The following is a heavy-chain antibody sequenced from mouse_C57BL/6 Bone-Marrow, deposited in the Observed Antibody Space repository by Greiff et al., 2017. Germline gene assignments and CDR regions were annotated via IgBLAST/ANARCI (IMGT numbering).Heavy chain of an antibody. V-gene: IGHV5-17*01. CDR2: ISSGSSTL. CDR1: GFTFSDYG. CDR3: ASLYYGSSGWYFDV. J-gene: IGHJ1*03. Sequence: EVKLVESGGGLVKPGGSLKLSCAASGFTFSDYGMHWVRQAPEKGLEWVAYISSGSSTLYYADTVKGRFTISRDNAKNTLFLQMTSLRTEDTAMYYCASLYYGSSGWYFDVWGTGTTVTVSS. D-gene: IGHD1-1*01.